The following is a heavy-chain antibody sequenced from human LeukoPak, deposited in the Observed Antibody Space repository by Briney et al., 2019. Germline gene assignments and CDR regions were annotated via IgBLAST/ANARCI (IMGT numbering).Heavy chain of an antibody. CDR1: GFTFSSYG. D-gene: IGHD5-12*01. CDR2: ISYDGSNK. Sequence: GRSLRLSCAASGFTFSSYGMHWVRQAPGKGLEWVAVISYDGSNKYYADSVKGRFTISRDNSKNTLYLQMNSLRAEDTAVYYCARGDIVATTYFDYWGQGTLVTVSS. J-gene: IGHJ4*02. CDR3: ARGDIVATTYFDY. V-gene: IGHV3-30*03.